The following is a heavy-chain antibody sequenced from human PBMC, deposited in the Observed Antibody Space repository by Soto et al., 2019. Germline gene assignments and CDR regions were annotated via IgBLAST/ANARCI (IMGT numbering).Heavy chain of an antibody. CDR3: ARAQGYYDSSGYYFY. Sequence: GGSLRLSCAASGFTFSSYGMHWVRQAPGKGLEWVAVISYDGSNKYYADSVKGRFTISRDNSKNTLYLQMNSLRAEDTAVYYCARAQGYYDSSGYYFYWGQGTLVTVSS. J-gene: IGHJ4*02. CDR1: GFTFSSYG. D-gene: IGHD3-22*01. CDR2: ISYDGSNK. V-gene: IGHV3-30*19.